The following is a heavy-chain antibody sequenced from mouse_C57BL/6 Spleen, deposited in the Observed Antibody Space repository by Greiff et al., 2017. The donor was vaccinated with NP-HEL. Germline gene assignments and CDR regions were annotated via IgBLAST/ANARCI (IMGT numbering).Heavy chain of an antibody. CDR1: GYAFSSYW. CDR2: IYPGDGDT. Sequence: QVQLQQSGAELVKPGASVKISCKASGYAFSSYWMNWVKQRPGKGLEWIGQIYPGDGDTNYNGKFKGKATLTADKSSSTAYMQLSSLTSEDSAVYFCARGYYYGSSWDWFAYWGQGTLVTVSA. V-gene: IGHV1-80*01. D-gene: IGHD1-1*01. J-gene: IGHJ3*01. CDR3: ARGYYYGSSWDWFAY.